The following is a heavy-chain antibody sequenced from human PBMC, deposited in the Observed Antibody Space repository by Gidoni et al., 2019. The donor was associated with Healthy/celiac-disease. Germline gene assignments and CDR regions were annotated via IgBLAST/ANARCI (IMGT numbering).Heavy chain of an antibody. CDR1: GGSISSYY. CDR2: IYYSGST. V-gene: IGHV4-59*01. J-gene: IGHJ6*02. CDR3: ARDRMITFGGVTDRGMDV. D-gene: IGHD3-16*01. Sequence: QVQLQESGPGLVKPSETLSLTCTGSGGSISSYYWSWIRQPPGKGLEWIGYIYYSGSTNYNPSLKSRVTISVDTSKNQFSLKLSSVTAADTAVYYCARDRMITFGGVTDRGMDVWGQGTTVTVSS.